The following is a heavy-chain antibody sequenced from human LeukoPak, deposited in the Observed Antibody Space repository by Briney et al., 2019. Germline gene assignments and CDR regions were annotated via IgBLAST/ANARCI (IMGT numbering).Heavy chain of an antibody. CDR3: ARGRGSSSYQVDY. CDR2: INKDGSEK. J-gene: IGHJ4*02. D-gene: IGHD2-2*01. CDR1: GFTFSSYW. V-gene: IGHV3-7*03. Sequence: GGSLRLSCTASGFTFSSYWMSWVRQAPGKGLEWVANINKDGSEKYYVDSVKGQFTISRDNPKNTLYLQMNSLRAEDTAVYYCARGRGSSSYQVDYWGQGTLVTVSS.